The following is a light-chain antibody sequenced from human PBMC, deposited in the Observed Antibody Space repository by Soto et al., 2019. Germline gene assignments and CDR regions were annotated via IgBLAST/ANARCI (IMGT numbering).Light chain of an antibody. CDR1: SSDVGGYNY. CDR2: DVS. J-gene: IGLJ1*01. Sequence: QSVLTQPASVSGSPGQSITISCTGTSSDVGGYNYGSWYQQHPGKAPKLMIYDVSNRPSGVSNRFSGSKSGNTASLTISGLQAEDEADYYCSSYTSSSTLVFGTGTKVTVL. CDR3: SSYTSSSTLV. V-gene: IGLV2-14*01.